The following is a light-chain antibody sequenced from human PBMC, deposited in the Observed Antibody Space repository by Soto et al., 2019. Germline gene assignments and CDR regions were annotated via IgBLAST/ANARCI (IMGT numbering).Light chain of an antibody. Sequence: QSALTQPRSVSGSPGQSVTISCTGTTGDVGAYNFVSWYQLHPGKAPKLMIYDASKRPSGVPDRFSASESGNTASLTISGLQADDEADYYCCSYAGSFTWVFGGGTKLTVL. CDR1: TGDVGAYNF. V-gene: IGLV2-11*01. CDR3: CSYAGSFTWV. J-gene: IGLJ3*02. CDR2: DAS.